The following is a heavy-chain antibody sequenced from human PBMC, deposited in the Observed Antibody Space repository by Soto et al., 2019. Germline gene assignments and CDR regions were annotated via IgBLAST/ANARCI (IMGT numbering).Heavy chain of an antibody. J-gene: IGHJ5*02. Sequence: GESLKISCKGSGYSFTSYWIGWVRQMPGKGLEWMGIIYPGDSDTRYSPSFQGQVTISADKSISTAYLQWSSLKASDTAMYYCARRCSGGSCYNWFDPWGQGTLVTVSS. CDR1: GYSFTSYW. V-gene: IGHV5-51*01. CDR2: IYPGDSDT. CDR3: ARRCSGGSCYNWFDP. D-gene: IGHD2-15*01.